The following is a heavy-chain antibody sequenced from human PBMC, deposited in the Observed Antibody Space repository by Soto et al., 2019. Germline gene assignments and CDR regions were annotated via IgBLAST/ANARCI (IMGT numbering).Heavy chain of an antibody. D-gene: IGHD6-19*01. V-gene: IGHV1-2*04. CDR3: ARDAEQWLDSYYFDY. Sequence: VKVSCKASGYTFTGYYMHWVRQAPGQGLEWMGWINPNSGGTNYAQKFQGWVTMTRDTSISTAYMELSRLRSDDTAVYYCARDAEQWLDSYYFDYWGQGTQVTVSS. CDR2: INPNSGGT. CDR1: GYTFTGYY. J-gene: IGHJ4*02.